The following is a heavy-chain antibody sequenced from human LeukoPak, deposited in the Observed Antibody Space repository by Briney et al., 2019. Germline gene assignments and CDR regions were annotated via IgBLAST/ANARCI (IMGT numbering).Heavy chain of an antibody. CDR2: IFPIFGTA. Sequence: SVKVSCKACGGTFSSYAISWVRQAPGQGLEWMGGIFPIFGTANYVQKFQGRVTIIADESTSTAYMELSRLRSEDTAVYYCARSGRGYYDFWCGKYYFDYWGQGTLVTVSS. J-gene: IGHJ4*02. CDR3: ARSGRGYYDFWCGKYYFDY. D-gene: IGHD3-3*01. CDR1: GGTFSSYA. V-gene: IGHV1-69*13.